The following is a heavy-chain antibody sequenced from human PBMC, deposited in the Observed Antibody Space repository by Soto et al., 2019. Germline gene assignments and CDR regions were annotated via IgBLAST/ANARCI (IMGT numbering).Heavy chain of an antibody. V-gene: IGHV1-69*01. Sequence: QVQLVQSGAEVKKPGSSVKVSCKASGGTFSSYAISWVRQAPGQGLEWMGGIIPIFGTANYAQKFQGRVTITADESKSTAYMELSSLRSEDTAVYYCARGFEGSGSYSVIYGMDVWGQGTTVTVSS. CDR3: ARGFEGSGSYSVIYGMDV. CDR1: GGTFSSYA. D-gene: IGHD3-10*01. J-gene: IGHJ6*02. CDR2: IIPIFGTA.